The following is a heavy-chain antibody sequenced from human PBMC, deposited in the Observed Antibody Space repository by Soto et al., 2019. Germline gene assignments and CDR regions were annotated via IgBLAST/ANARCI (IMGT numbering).Heavy chain of an antibody. CDR2: IYYTGST. V-gene: IGHV4-59*01. Sequence: SETLSLTCTVSGDSMSPYYWSWIRQPPGKGLEWIGFIYYTGSTNYNPSLKSRVTLSVDLSKKQFSLERSSATAADTAVYHCARSRRYNLTSGRYYFDYGGQGTLVTVSS. CDR1: GDSMSPYY. D-gene: IGHD1-20*01. CDR3: ARSRRYNLTSGRYYFDY. J-gene: IGHJ4*02.